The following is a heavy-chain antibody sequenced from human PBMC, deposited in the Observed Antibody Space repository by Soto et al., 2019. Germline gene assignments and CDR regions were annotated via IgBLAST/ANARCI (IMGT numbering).Heavy chain of an antibody. CDR1: GFTLQNYA. CDR2: LIGGHYGT. V-gene: IGHV3-23*01. Sequence: GSLRLSCTASGFTLQNYAMAWVRQAPGKGLEWVSTLIGGHYGTAYSYSVKGRFTVSRDNSKNCLYLQMNSLGVEDTAMYFCAKGKSTGDIDWFDPWGQGSLVTVS. CDR3: AKGKSTGDIDWFDP. D-gene: IGHD3-10*01. J-gene: IGHJ5*02.